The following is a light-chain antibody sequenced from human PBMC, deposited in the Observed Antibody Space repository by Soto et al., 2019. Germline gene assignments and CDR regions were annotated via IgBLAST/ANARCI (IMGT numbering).Light chain of an antibody. Sequence: DLQMTQSPSSLSESVGERVTITCRASQDLTNHLAWYQQRPGKVPNLLIYASSTLQSGVTSRFSGSRSGTDFNLTITSLQPEDVATYYCQKYNSVPQTFGPGTKVEIK. CDR2: ASS. CDR3: QKYNSVPQT. V-gene: IGKV1-27*01. J-gene: IGKJ1*01. CDR1: QDLTNH.